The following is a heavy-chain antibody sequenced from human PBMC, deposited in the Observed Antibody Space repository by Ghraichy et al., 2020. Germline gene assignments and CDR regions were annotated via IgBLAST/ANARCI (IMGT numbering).Heavy chain of an antibody. V-gene: IGHV1-2*02. CDR3: ARVSVVITDAFDI. Sequence: VKVSCKASGYTFTGYYMHWVRQAPGQGLEWMGWINPNSGGTNYAQKFQGRVTMTRDTSISTAYMELSRLRSDDTAVYYCARVSVVITDAFDIWGQGTMVTVSS. D-gene: IGHD3-22*01. CDR1: GYTFTGYY. J-gene: IGHJ3*02. CDR2: INPNSGGT.